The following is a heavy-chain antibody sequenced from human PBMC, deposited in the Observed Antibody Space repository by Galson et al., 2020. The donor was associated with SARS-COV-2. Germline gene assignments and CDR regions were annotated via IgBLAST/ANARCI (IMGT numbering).Heavy chain of an antibody. CDR3: ARDNSSSCYLSAFDI. J-gene: IGHJ3*02. D-gene: IGHD6-13*01. CDR2: IYYSGST. Sequence: SETLSLTCTVSGGSISSSSYYWGWIRQPPGKGLEWIGSIYYSGSTYYNPSLKSRVTISVDTSKNQFSLKLSSVTAADTAVYHCARDNSSSCYLSAFDIWGQGAMVTVAS. V-gene: IGHV4-39*07. CDR1: GGSISSSSYY.